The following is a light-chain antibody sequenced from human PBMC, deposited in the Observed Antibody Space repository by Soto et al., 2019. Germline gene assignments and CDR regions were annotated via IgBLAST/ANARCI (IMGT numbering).Light chain of an antibody. Sequence: QSVLTQPASVSGSPGQSITISCTGTSSDVGSYNLVSWYQQHPGKAPKLMIYEGSKRPSGVSNRFSGSKSGNTASLTISGLQAEDDADYYCCSYAGSSTDVVFGGGTKLTVL. CDR3: CSYAGSSTDVV. V-gene: IGLV2-23*01. J-gene: IGLJ2*01. CDR2: EGS. CDR1: SSDVGSYNL.